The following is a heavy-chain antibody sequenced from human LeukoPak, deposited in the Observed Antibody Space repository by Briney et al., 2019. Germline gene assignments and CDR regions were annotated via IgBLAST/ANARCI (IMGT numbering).Heavy chain of an antibody. J-gene: IGHJ3*02. CDR2: ISYDGSNK. D-gene: IGHD1-26*01. Sequence: GGSLRLSCAASGFTFSSYGMHWVRQAPGKGLEWVAVISYDGSNKYYADSVKGRFTISRDNSKNTLYLQMNSLRAEDTAVYYCAGIVGATTDAFDIWGQGTMVTVSS. CDR3: AGIVGATTDAFDI. CDR1: GFTFSSYG. V-gene: IGHV3-30*03.